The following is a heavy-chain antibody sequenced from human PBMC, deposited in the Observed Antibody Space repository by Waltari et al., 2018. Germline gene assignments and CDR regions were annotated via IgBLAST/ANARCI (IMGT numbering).Heavy chain of an antibody. CDR2: ISGSGGST. D-gene: IGHD2-8*02. Sequence: EVQPSESGGGLVPPGGSLRLSCAASGFTFSSYAMSWVRQDPGEGLEWVSAISGSGGSTYYADSVNGRFTISRDNSKNPLYLQMNSLRAEDTAVYYCAKAGVTGEGGLCFDYWGQGTLVTVSS. V-gene: IGHV3-23*01. CDR3: AKAGVTGEGGLCFDY. J-gene: IGHJ4*02. CDR1: GFTFSSYA.